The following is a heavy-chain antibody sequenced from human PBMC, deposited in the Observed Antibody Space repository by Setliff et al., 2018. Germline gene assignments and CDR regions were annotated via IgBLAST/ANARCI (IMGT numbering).Heavy chain of an antibody. D-gene: IGHD2-2*01. CDR3: ARLVRYCTRTSCQRLSGDDY. CDR1: GYTFSNYG. J-gene: IGHJ4*02. Sequence: GASVKVSCKTSGYTFSNYGVSWVRQAPGQGLEWMGWISGYDGNTKYAQNLHGRVTMTTDTPTTTAYMELRSLRSDDTAVYYCARLVRYCTRTSCQRLSGDDYWGQGALVTVSS. CDR2: ISGYDGNT. V-gene: IGHV1-18*01.